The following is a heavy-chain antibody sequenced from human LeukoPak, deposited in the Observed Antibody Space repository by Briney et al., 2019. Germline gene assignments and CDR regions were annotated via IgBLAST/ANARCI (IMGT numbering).Heavy chain of an antibody. CDR3: VRALRQQLVTGWFDP. J-gene: IGHJ5*02. V-gene: IGHV4-59*02. Sequence: PSETLSLTCTVSGDSVSSYYWSWIRQPPGKGLEWIGYVHHSGSTNYNPSLKSRVTISVDTSKNQFSLRLTSVTAADTAVYYCVRALRQQLVTGWFDPWGQGTLVTVSS. D-gene: IGHD6-13*01. CDR1: GDSVSSYY. CDR2: VHHSGST.